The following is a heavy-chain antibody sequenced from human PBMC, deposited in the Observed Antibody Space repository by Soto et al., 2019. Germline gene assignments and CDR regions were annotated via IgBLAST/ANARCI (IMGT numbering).Heavy chain of an antibody. CDR2: IIPIFGTA. Sequence: QVQLVQSGAEVKKPGSSVKVSCKASGGTFSSYAISWVRQAPGQGLEWMGGIIPIFGTANYAQKFQGRVTITADQSTSTAYMELSSLRSEDTAVYYCARVSNYYDSSGYHYFDYWGQGTLVTVSS. D-gene: IGHD3-22*01. CDR3: ARVSNYYDSSGYHYFDY. CDR1: GGTFSSYA. V-gene: IGHV1-69*01. J-gene: IGHJ4*02.